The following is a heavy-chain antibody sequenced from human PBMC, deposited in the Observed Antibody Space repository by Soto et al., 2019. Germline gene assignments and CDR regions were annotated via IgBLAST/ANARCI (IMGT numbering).Heavy chain of an antibody. CDR1: GYSFTSYW. CDR2: IYPGDSDT. D-gene: IGHD2-2*02. J-gene: IGHJ4*02. Sequence: GESLKISCKGSGYSFTSYWIGWVRQMPGKGLEWMGIIYPGDSDTRYSPSFQGQVTISADKSISTAYLQWSSLKASDTAMYYCARLVGQPLLYGRYFDYWGQGTLVTVSS. V-gene: IGHV5-51*01. CDR3: ARLVGQPLLYGRYFDY.